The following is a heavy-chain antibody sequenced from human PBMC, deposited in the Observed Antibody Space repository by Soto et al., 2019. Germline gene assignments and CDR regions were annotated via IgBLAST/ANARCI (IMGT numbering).Heavy chain of an antibody. Sequence: QVQLVQSGGEVKKPGASVKVSCKASGYTFTNYGISWVRQAPGQGLEWLGWISTYNSNTNSAPRLQRRLTMTTDTSTSTAYMELGSLTSDDTAVYYCTRDERDSCSGGDCFYFDYWGQGTLVTGSS. CDR2: ISTYNSNT. J-gene: IGHJ4*02. CDR3: TRDERDSCSGGDCFYFDY. D-gene: IGHD2-21*02. CDR1: GYTFTNYG. V-gene: IGHV1-18*04.